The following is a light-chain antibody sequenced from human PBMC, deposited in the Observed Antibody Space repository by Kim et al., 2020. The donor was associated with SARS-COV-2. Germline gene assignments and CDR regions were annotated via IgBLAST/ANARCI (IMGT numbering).Light chain of an antibody. Sequence: DIQMTQSPSSLSASVGDRVTITCRASQSISSYLNWYQQKPGKAPKLLIYAASSLQSRVPSRFSGSGSGTDFTLTISSLQPEDFATYYCQQSYSMYSFGQGTKLEI. CDR1: QSISSY. J-gene: IGKJ2*03. V-gene: IGKV1-39*01. CDR3: QQSYSMYS. CDR2: AAS.